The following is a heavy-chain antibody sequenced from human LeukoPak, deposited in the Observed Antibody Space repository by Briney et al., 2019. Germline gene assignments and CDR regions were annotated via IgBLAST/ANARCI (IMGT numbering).Heavy chain of an antibody. CDR2: IYGGGST. V-gene: IGHV3-53*01. J-gene: IGHJ4*02. CDR1: GLSVSSNF. Sequence: PGGSLRLSCAATGLSVSSNFMSWVRQAPGKGLEWVSVIYGGGSTYYADSVKGRFTISRDTPKNTLYLQTNSLRVEDTAVYYCASWPVGWYGEDSWGQGTLVTVSS. D-gene: IGHD6-19*01. CDR3: ASWPVGWYGEDS.